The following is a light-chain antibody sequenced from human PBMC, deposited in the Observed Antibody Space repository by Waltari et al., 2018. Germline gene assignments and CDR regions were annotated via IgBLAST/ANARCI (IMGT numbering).Light chain of an antibody. J-gene: IGKJ4*01. CDR2: GAS. V-gene: IGKV3-20*01. CDR3: QQYDISTLT. CDR1: QTVRTTY. Sequence: RDSQTVRTTYLAWYQQKQGSATTLLFDGASSRATGSPDRFSGSGSGRYVSLTVSSPVPEDFAVYYCQQYDISTLTFGGGTKVEIK.